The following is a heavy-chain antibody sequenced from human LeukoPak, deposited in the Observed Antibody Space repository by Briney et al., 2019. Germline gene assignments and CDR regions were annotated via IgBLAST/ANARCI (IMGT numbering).Heavy chain of an antibody. CDR2: LFSGGNS. V-gene: IGHV3-53*01. CDR3: TRRTTVVTPGSLYFDY. Sequence: GGSLRLSCAASGFSVSNNYMSWVRQAPGKGLEWVSVLFSGGNSYYADSVKGRFTISRDNSRNTLYLQMNSLRAEDTAIYYCTRRTTVVTPGSLYFDYWGQGTLVTVSS. J-gene: IGHJ4*02. CDR1: GFSVSNNY. D-gene: IGHD4-23*01.